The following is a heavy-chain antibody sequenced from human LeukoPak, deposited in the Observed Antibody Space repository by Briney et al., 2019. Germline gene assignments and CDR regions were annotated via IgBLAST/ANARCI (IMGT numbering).Heavy chain of an antibody. V-gene: IGHV1-18*01. CDR3: ARAAGVAVAPVDY. D-gene: IGHD6-19*01. CDR1: GYTFTSYG. J-gene: IGHJ4*02. Sequence: ASVKVSCKAFGYTFTSYGVSWVRQAPGQGLEWMGWISAYNGNTNYAQKLQGRVTMTTDTSTNTAYMELRSLRSDDTAVSYCARAAGVAVAPVDYWGQGTLVTVSS. CDR2: ISAYNGNT.